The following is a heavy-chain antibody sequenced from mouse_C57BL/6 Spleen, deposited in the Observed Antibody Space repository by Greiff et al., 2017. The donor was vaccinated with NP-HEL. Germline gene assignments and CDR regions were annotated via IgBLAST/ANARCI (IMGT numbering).Heavy chain of an antibody. D-gene: IGHD4-1*01. Sequence: QVQLQQPGAELVMPGASVKLSCKASGYTFTSYWMHWVKQRPGQGLEWIGEVDPSDSYTNYNQKFKGKATLTADKSSSTAYMQLSSLTSEDSAVYFCARWELGVFDYWGQGTTLTVSS. CDR1: GYTFTSYW. CDR2: VDPSDSYT. CDR3: ARWELGVFDY. V-gene: IGHV1-69*01. J-gene: IGHJ2*01.